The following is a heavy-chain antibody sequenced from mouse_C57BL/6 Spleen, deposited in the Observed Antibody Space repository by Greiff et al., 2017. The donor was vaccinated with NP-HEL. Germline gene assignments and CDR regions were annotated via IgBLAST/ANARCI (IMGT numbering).Heavy chain of an antibody. D-gene: IGHD2-4*01. J-gene: IGHJ3*01. CDR2: IDPSDSYT. CDR1: GYTFTSYW. Sequence: VQLQQPGAELVRPGTSVKLSCKASGYTFTSYWMHWVRQRPGQGLEWIGVIDPSDSYTNYNHKFKGKATLTVDTSSSTAYMQLSSLTSEDSAVYYSARGDDYSPFAYWGQGTMVTVSA. V-gene: IGHV1-59*01. CDR3: ARGDDYSPFAY.